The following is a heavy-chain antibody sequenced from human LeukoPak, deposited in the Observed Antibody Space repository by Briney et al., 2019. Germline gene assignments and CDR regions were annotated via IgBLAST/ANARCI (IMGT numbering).Heavy chain of an antibody. CDR2: INTDGSST. CDR1: GFTFSSYW. CDR3: AKGYSHSYRNGY. D-gene: IGHD6-6*01. Sequence: GGSLRLSCAASGFTFSSYWMHWVRHAPGKGLVWVSRINTDGSSTTYADSVKGRFTISRDNAKNTLYLQMNSLSAEDTAVYYLAKGYSHSYRNGYWGPGTLVTVSS. V-gene: IGHV3-74*01. J-gene: IGHJ4*01.